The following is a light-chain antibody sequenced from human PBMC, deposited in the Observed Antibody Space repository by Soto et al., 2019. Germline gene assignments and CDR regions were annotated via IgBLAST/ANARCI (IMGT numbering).Light chain of an antibody. CDR2: KDN. CDR3: QSYDGNNVL. V-gene: IGLV6-57*04. CDR1: GGSIASNH. J-gene: IGLJ2*01. Sequence: NFMLTQPHSVSESPGKTVTISCTRSGGSIASNHVQWYQQRPGSAPTTVIYKDNQRPSGVPDRFSGSIDSSSNSASLTISGLKTEDEADYYFQSYDGNNVLFGGRTKLTVL.